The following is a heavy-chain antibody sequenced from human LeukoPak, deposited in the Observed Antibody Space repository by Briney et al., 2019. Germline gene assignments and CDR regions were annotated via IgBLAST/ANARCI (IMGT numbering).Heavy chain of an antibody. CDR1: GFTVSNNY. Sequence: GGSLRLSCAVSGFTVSNNYMSWIRQAPGRGLEWVSGISASGASIYYADSVKGRFTLSRDNTKNTLYLQMNSLRAEDTAVYYSAKSSGGNCDRENILHWGQGTLVTVSS. V-gene: IGHV3-23*01. CDR2: ISASGASI. J-gene: IGHJ4*02. CDR3: AKSSGGNCDRENILH. D-gene: IGHD2-15*01.